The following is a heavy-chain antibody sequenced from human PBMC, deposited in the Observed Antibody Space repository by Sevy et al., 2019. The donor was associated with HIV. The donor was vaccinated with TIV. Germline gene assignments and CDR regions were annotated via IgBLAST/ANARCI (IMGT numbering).Heavy chain of an antibody. CDR2: ISSRSTYT. CDR1: GFIFSDFY. CDR3: AREIREFLSPTSFDL. J-gene: IGHJ5*01. D-gene: IGHD3-10*01. Sequence: GGSLRLSCEVSGFIFSDFYMSWIRQAPGKGLEWVSFISSRSTYTNYTNSVKGRFTISRDNAKNSVYLQMDSLRVEDTAVYYCAREIREFLSPTSFDLWGQGTLVTVSS. V-gene: IGHV3-11*06.